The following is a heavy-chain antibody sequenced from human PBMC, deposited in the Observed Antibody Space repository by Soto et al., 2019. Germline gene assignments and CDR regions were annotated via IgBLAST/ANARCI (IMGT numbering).Heavy chain of an antibody. J-gene: IGHJ4*02. CDR1: GFTFSSYG. D-gene: IGHD6-19*01. CDR2: IWYDGSNK. Sequence: GGSLRLSCAASGFTFSSYGMHWVRQAPGKGLEWVAVIWYDGSNKYYADSVKGRFTISRDNSKNTLYLQMNSLRAEDTAVYYCARDSSFPEGPHSSDMWGHNLDYWGQGTLVTVSS. CDR3: ARDSSFPEGPHSSDMWGHNLDY. V-gene: IGHV3-33*01.